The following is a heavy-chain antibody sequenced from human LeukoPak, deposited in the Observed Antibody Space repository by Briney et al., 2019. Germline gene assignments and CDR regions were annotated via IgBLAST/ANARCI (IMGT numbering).Heavy chain of an antibody. J-gene: IGHJ6*04. CDR1: GGSISSSSYY. D-gene: IGHD6-13*01. Sequence: SETLSLTCSVSGGSISSSSYYWGWIRQPPGKGLEWVGSISHSQTTYYNPSLKRRVTISVDMSMNQFPLRLSSVTAADTAVYYCGSSSQHNYYYYSLDVWGKGTTVTVSS. CDR3: GSSSQHNYYYYSLDV. CDR2: ISHSQTT. V-gene: IGHV4-39*01.